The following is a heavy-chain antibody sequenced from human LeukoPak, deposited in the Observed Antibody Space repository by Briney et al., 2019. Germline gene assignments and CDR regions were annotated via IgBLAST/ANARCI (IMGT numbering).Heavy chain of an antibody. D-gene: IGHD2/OR15-2a*01. CDR2: ISWNSGSI. CDR3: AKALWTNPHYYYYYGMDV. CDR1: GFTFDDYA. J-gene: IGHJ6*02. V-gene: IGHV3-9*01. Sequence: GRSLRLSCAASGFTFDDYAMHWVRQAPGKGLEWVSGISWNSGSIGYADSVKGRFTISRDNAKNSLYLQMNSLRAEDTALYYCAKALWTNPHYYYYYGMDVWGQGTTVTVSS.